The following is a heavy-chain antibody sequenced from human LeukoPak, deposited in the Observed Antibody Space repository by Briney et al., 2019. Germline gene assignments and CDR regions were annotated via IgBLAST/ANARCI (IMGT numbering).Heavy chain of an antibody. Sequence: SETLSLTCAVYGGSFSGYYWSWIRQPPGKGLEWIGEINHSGSTNYNPSPKSRVTLSVDTSKNQFSLKLSSVTAADTAVYYCARGQWQTGLRSGGQGTLVTVPS. CDR1: GGSFSGYY. J-gene: IGHJ4*02. CDR2: INHSGST. V-gene: IGHV4-34*01. CDR3: ARGQWQTGLRS. D-gene: IGHD6-19*01.